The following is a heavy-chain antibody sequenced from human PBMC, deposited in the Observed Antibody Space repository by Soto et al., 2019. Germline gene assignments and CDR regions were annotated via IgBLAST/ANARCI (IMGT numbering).Heavy chain of an antibody. CDR3: VRPPGGTTGWFDP. D-gene: IGHD1-26*01. CDR1: GYSFTTYW. Sequence: GESLKISCKASGYSFTTYWIGWVRQMPGKGLEWMGIIYPGDSDTRYSPSFQGQVTISADKSISTAYLQWSSLKASDTATYYCVRPPGGTTGWFDPWGQGTLVTVSS. V-gene: IGHV5-51*01. J-gene: IGHJ5*02. CDR2: IYPGDSDT.